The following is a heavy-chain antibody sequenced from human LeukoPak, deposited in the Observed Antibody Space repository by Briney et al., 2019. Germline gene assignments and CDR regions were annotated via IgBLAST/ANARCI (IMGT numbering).Heavy chain of an antibody. V-gene: IGHV1-2*06. J-gene: IGHJ4*02. CDR3: ARVRRDGYNSLFDY. Sequence: ASVKVSCKASGGTFSSYAISWVRQAPGQGLEWMGRINPNSGGTNYAQKFQGRVTMTRDTSISTAYMELSRLRSDDTAVYYCARVRRDGYNSLFDYWGQGTLVTVSS. D-gene: IGHD5-24*01. CDR1: GGTFSSYA. CDR2: INPNSGGT.